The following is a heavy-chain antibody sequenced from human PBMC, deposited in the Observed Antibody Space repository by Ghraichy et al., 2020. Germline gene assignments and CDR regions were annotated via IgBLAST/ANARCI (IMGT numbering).Heavy chain of an antibody. V-gene: IGHV1-69*04. J-gene: IGHJ6*02. D-gene: IGHD5-12*01. CDR3: ARRWLDSGYAIPRYYYYYGMDV. CDR1: GGTFSSYA. CDR2: IIPILGIA. Sequence: SVKVSCKAFGGTFSSYAISWVRQAPGQGLEWMGRIIPILGIANYAQKFQGRVTITADKSTSTAYMELSSLRSEDTAVYYCARRWLDSGYAIPRYYYYYGMDVWGQGTTVTVSS.